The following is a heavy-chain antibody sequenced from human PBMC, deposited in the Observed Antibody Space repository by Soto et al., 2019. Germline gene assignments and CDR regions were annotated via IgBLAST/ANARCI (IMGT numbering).Heavy chain of an antibody. CDR2: ISDRTQNYAT. Sequence: EVPVVESGGGLVQPGGSLKLSCAASGFSFSGAVMHWVRQASGKGLEWVGRISDRTQNYATTYAASVHGRFTISRDDSKDTAYLQMNSLKTEDTALYYCIHYGSGGYSADYWGPGTLVTVSS. D-gene: IGHD3-10*01. CDR3: IHYGSGGYSADY. V-gene: IGHV3-73*02. J-gene: IGHJ4*02. CDR1: GFSFSGAV.